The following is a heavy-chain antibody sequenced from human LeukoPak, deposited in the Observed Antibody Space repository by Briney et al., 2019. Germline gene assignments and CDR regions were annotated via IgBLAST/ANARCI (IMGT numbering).Heavy chain of an antibody. D-gene: IGHD2-8*01. CDR3: ARGGEDIVLMVYAATRDMDV. CDR1: GGSFSGYY. CDR2: INHSGST. J-gene: IGHJ6*03. V-gene: IGHV4-34*01. Sequence: PSETLSLTCAVYGGSFSGYYWSWIRQPPGKGLEWIGEINHSGSTNYNPSLKSRVTISVDTSKNQFSLKLSSVTAADMAVYYCARGGEDIVLMVYAATRDMDVWGKGTTVTVSS.